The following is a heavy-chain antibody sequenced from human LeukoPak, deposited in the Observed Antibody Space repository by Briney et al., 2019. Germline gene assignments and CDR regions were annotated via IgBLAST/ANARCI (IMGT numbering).Heavy chain of an antibody. CDR2: INSDGSST. CDR3: ARVIQSGLRYFDY. Sequence: GGSLRLSCAASGFTFSSYWMHWVRQAPGKGLVWVSRINSDGSSTSYADSVKGRFTISRDNARNTLYLQMHSLRAEDTAVYYCARVIQSGLRYFDYWGQGTLVTVSS. J-gene: IGHJ4*02. CDR1: GFTFSSYW. D-gene: IGHD2-21*01. V-gene: IGHV3-74*01.